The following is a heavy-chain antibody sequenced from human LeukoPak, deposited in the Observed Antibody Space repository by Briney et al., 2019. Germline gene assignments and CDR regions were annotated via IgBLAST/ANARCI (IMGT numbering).Heavy chain of an antibody. CDR1: GFTFNTYS. J-gene: IGHJ6*03. V-gene: IGHV3-48*01. D-gene: IGHD6-13*01. CDR3: ARDLSSPPFYYYYYMDV. CDR2: TTSTSSVV. Sequence: TGGSLRFSCAASGFTFNTYSMNWVRQAPGRGLEWISYTTSTSSVVYYADSVKGRFTISRDNAKNSLYLQMNSLRADDTAVYYCARDLSSPPFYYYYYMDVWGKGTTVTVSS.